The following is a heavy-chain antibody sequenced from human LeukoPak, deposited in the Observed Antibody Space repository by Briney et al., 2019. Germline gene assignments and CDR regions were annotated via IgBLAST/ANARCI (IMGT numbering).Heavy chain of an antibody. J-gene: IGHJ4*02. V-gene: IGHV4-34*01. D-gene: IGHD3-10*01. CDR1: GGSFSGYY. CDR3: ARGVRYYGSGSYYNVPDYFDY. CDR2: INHSGST. Sequence: PSETLSLTCAVYGGSFSGYYWSWIRQPPGKGLEWIGEINHSGSTNYNPSLKSRVTISVDTSKNQFSLKLSSVTAADTAVYYCARGVRYYGSGSYYNVPDYFDYWGQGTLVTVSS.